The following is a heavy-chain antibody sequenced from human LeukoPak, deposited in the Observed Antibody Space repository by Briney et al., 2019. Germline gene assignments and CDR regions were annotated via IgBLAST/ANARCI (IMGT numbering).Heavy chain of an antibody. CDR1: GFTFSSYA. Sequence: PGRSLRLSCAASGFTFSSYAMHWVRQAPGKGLEWVAVISYDGSNKYYADSVKGRFTISRDNSKNTLYLQMNSLRAGDTAVYYCARARSTTKNFDYWGQGTLVTVSS. CDR3: ARARSTTKNFDY. J-gene: IGHJ4*02. CDR2: ISYDGSNK. D-gene: IGHD1-26*01. V-gene: IGHV3-30-3*01.